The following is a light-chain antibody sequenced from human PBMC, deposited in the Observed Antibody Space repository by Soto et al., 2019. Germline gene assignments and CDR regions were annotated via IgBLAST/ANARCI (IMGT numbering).Light chain of an antibody. J-gene: IGKJ1*01. CDR1: QSISSW. CDR3: QQYSTYTPRT. CDR2: DAS. V-gene: IGKV1-5*01. Sequence: PSTLSASVGDRVTITCRASQSISSWLAWYQQKPGKAPKLLIYDASSLESGVPSRFSGSGSGTEFTLTISSLQPDDFATYYCQQYSTYTPRTFGQGTKVDIK.